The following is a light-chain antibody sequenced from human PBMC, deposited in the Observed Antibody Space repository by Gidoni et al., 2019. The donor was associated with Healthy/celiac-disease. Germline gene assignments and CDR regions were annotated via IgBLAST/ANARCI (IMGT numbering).Light chain of an antibody. CDR2: AAS. Sequence: DIQMTQSPSSLSASVGDRVTITCRASQGISNYLAWYQQKPGKVPKLLIYAASTLQSGVPSRFSGSGSGTDCTLTISSLQPEDGATYYCQKYNSAPRSFGQGTKLEIK. V-gene: IGKV1-27*01. CDR1: QGISNY. J-gene: IGKJ2*03. CDR3: QKYNSAPRS.